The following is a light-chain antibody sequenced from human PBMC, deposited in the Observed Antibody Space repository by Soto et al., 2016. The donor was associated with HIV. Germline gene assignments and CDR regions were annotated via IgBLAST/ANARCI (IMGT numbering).Light chain of an antibody. CDR3: MQGSHWPPWT. V-gene: IGKV2-30*01. Sequence: DVVMTQSPLSLPVTLGQSASISCRSSQSLVYSDGNTYLNWFQQRPGQSPRRLIYKVSKRDSGVPDRFSGSGSGTEFTLKISRWRLKMWVYYCMQGSHWPPWTFGQGTKVEIK. CDR2: KVS. J-gene: IGKJ1*01. CDR1: QSLVYSDGNTY.